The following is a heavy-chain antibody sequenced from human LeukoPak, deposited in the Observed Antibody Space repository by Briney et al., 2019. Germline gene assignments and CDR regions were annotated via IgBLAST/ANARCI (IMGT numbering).Heavy chain of an antibody. V-gene: IGHV3-7*01. CDR3: AREVGSPAVRSAFDL. J-gene: IGHJ3*01. D-gene: IGHD2-15*01. Sequence: PGGSLRLSCAASGFTFSTYWMSWVRQAPGKGLEWVANINQDGSQKHYVDSVTGRFTISRDNAKNPLYLQVNSLRDEDTAVYYCAREVGSPAVRSAFDLWGQGTMVTVSS. CDR1: GFTFSTYW. CDR2: INQDGSQK.